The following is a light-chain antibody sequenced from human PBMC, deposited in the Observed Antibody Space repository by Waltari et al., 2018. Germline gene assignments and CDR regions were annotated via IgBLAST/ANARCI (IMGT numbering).Light chain of an antibody. V-gene: IGKV3-11*01. CDR2: DAS. J-gene: IGKJ2*01. Sequence: EIVLTQSPATLSLSPGERAPLSCRASQSVSSYLAWYQQKPGQAPSLLIYDASNRATGIPARFSGSGSGTDFTLTISSLEPEDFAVYYCQQRSNWPRYTFGQGTKLEIK. CDR3: QQRSNWPRYT. CDR1: QSVSSY.